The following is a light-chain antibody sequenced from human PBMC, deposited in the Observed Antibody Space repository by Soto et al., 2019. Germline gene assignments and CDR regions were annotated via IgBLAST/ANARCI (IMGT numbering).Light chain of an antibody. Sequence: AIRMTQSPSSFSASTGDRVTITCRARQGISSYLAWYQQKPGKAPKLLIYAASTLISGVPSRFSGSGSGTDFTLTISCLQSEDFATYYCQQYYSYPLTFGQGTKVGIK. CDR1: QGISSY. V-gene: IGKV1-8*01. CDR2: AAS. J-gene: IGKJ1*01. CDR3: QQYYSYPLT.